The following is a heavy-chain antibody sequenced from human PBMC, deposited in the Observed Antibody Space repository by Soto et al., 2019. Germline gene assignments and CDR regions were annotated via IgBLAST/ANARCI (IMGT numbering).Heavy chain of an antibody. CDR3: ARDGYTVTMGV. J-gene: IGHJ6*02. CDR2: ISAYNGNT. D-gene: IGHD4-17*01. CDR1: GYTFTTYG. V-gene: IGHV1-18*01. Sequence: ASVKVSCKASGYTFTTYGINWVRQAPGQGLEWMGGISAYNGNTNYAQKLQGRVTMTTDTSTSTAYMELSSLRSEDTAVYYCARDGYTVTMGVWGQGTTVTVSS.